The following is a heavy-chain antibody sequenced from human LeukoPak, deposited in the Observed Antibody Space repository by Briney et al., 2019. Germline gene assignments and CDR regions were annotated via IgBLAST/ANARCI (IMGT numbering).Heavy chain of an antibody. J-gene: IGHJ4*02. D-gene: IGHD1-26*01. CDR1: GYGFTHYC. V-gene: IGHV1-3*01. Sequence: VASVKVSCKASGYGFTHYCLHWVRQAPGQRLEWMGCIDGGNGKTQYSQKFLGRLTITRDTSANTAYMELRSLRSDDTAVYYCARYSRAGATPDYWGQGTLVTVSS. CDR3: ARYSRAGATPDY. CDR2: IDGGNGKT.